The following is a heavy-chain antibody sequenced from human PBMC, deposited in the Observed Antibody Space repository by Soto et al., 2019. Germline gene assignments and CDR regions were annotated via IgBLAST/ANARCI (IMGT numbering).Heavy chain of an antibody. V-gene: IGHV4-59*01. D-gene: IGHD3-22*01. Sequence: QVQLQESGPGLVKPSETLSLTCTVSGGSISSYYWGWIRQPPGKGLEWIGYIYYSGSTNYNPSLKSRVTISVDTSKNQFSLKLSSVTAADTAVYYCARMGTYYYDSSGYYDSWGQGTLVTVSS. CDR2: IYYSGST. CDR1: GGSISSYY. J-gene: IGHJ4*02. CDR3: ARMGTYYYDSSGYYDS.